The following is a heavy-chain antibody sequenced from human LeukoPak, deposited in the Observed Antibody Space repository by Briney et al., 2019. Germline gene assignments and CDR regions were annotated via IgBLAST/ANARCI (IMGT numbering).Heavy chain of an antibody. Sequence: VASVTVSCMATGYTFTSYEINWVRQATGKGLEWMGWMNSKSCNTGYAQKFQGRVTMTRNTSISTAYMELSSLRSEDTAVYYCARGGQLRTTVTREVYGMGVWGQGTTVTVSS. CDR3: ARGGQLRTTVTREVYGMGV. J-gene: IGHJ6*02. D-gene: IGHD4-17*01. CDR2: MNSKSCNT. CDR1: GYTFTSYE. V-gene: IGHV1-8*01.